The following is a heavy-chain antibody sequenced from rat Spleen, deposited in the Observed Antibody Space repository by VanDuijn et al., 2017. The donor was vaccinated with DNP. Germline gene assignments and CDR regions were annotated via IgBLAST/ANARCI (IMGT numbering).Heavy chain of an antibody. Sequence: EVQLVESGGGLVQPGRSLKLSCAASGFTFSDYNMAWVRQAPKKGLEWVATSIYDGSSTYYGDYVKGRFTISRDNAKSTLYLQMDSLRSEDTATYYCATSSYYGYDYGFAYWGQGTLVTVSS. CDR1: GFTFSDYN. CDR2: SIYDGSST. D-gene: IGHD1-7*01. CDR3: ATSSYYGYDYGFAY. J-gene: IGHJ3*01. V-gene: IGHV5-7*01.